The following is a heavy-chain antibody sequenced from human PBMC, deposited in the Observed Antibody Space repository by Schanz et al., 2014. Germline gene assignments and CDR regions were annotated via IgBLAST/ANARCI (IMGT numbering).Heavy chain of an antibody. CDR3: TTETIAMAGTFSI. CDR1: GYIFSSYA. V-gene: IGHV7-4-1*02. J-gene: IGHJ4*02. CDR2: INPTTGNP. D-gene: IGHD6-19*01. Sequence: QLVQSGSEFRKPGASVKVSCKASGYIFSSYAIHWVRQAPGQGLEWMGWINPTTGNPGYAQGFTGRFVFSFDTSVSTAYLQISSLKAEDTAAYYCTTETIAMAGTFSIWGQGTLVTVSS.